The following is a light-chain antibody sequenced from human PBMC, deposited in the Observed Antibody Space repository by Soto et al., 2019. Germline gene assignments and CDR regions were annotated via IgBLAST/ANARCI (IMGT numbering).Light chain of an antibody. Sequence: ILLTQSPGTRAFSSVDVATLAWSASQTVGKSYLAWYQHRPGQAPRLLIHGASSRATGIPDRFSGSGSGTEFTLTIDRLEPQDFAVYYCQQYDSLPRTFGQGTKVDI. CDR1: QTVGKSY. V-gene: IGKV3-20*01. J-gene: IGKJ1*01. CDR3: QQYDSLPRT. CDR2: GAS.